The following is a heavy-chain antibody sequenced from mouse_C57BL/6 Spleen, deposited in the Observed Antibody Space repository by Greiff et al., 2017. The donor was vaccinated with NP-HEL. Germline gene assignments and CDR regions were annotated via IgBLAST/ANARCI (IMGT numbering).Heavy chain of an antibody. Sequence: EVHLVESGPGLVKPSQSLTLTCSVTGYSITSGYYWNWIRQLPGNKLEWMGYISYDGSNNYHHSLKNRISITRDTSKNQFVLKLKSVTTEDTATDYCARGYYGSSYFDDWGKGTTLTVSS. CDR3: ARGYYGSSYFDD. CDR1: GYSITSGYY. CDR2: ISYDGSN. D-gene: IGHD1-1*01. V-gene: IGHV3-6*01. J-gene: IGHJ2*01.